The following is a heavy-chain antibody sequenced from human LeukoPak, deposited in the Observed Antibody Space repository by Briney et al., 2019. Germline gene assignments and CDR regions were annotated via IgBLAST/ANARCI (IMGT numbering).Heavy chain of an antibody. CDR1: GGSFSGYY. Sequence: SETLSLTCAVYGGSFSGYYWSWIRQPPGKGLEWIGEINHSGSTNYNPSLKSRVTISVDTSKNQFSLKLSSVTAADTAVYYCAREGYDSSGYYPLWGQGTLVTVSS. CDR3: AREGYDSSGYYPL. J-gene: IGHJ4*02. CDR2: INHSGST. V-gene: IGHV4-34*01. D-gene: IGHD3-22*01.